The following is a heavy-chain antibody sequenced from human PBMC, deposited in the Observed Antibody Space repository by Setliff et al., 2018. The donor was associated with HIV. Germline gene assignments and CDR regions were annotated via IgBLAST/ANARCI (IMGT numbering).Heavy chain of an antibody. J-gene: IGHJ3*02. CDR1: GGSISSYY. D-gene: IGHD6-13*01. CDR3: ARDLGLYSSSWARFDAFDI. Sequence: PSETLSLTCTVSGGSISSYYWSWIRQPPGKGLEWIGNIYSSGSTNYNPSLKSRVTISVDTSKNQFSLKLSSVTAADTAVYYCARDLGLYSSSWARFDAFDIWGQGTMVTVSS. CDR2: IYSSGST. V-gene: IGHV4-59*01.